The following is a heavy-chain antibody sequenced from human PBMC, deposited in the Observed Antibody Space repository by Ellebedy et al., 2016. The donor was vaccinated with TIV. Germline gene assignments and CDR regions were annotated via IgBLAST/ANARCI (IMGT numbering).Heavy chain of an antibody. J-gene: IGHJ3*01. CDR1: GFTFDDYA. D-gene: IGHD2-2*03. V-gene: IGHV3-9*01. CDR2: ISWNSDSI. Sequence: PGGSLRLSCAASGFTFDDYAMHWVRQAPGKGLEWVSGISWNSDSIGYADSVKGRFTISRDNAKNSLFLQMNSLRPEDTALYYCAKADGLGNGYYDAFDVWGQGTMVTVSS. CDR3: AKADGLGNGYYDAFDV.